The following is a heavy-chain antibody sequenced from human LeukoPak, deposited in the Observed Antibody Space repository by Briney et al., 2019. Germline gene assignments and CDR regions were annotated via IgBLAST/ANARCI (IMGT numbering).Heavy chain of an antibody. D-gene: IGHD3-22*01. J-gene: IGHJ5*02. CDR2: INPSGGST. CDR3: ARALSDSSGYP. Sequence: GASVKVSCKAFGYIFTTYYVHWVRQAPGQGLEWMGKINPSGGSTSYAQQFQGRVTMTRDTSTHTVYMELSSLRSEDTAVYYCARALSDSSGYPWGQGTLVTVSS. CDR1: GYIFTTYY. V-gene: IGHV1-46*01.